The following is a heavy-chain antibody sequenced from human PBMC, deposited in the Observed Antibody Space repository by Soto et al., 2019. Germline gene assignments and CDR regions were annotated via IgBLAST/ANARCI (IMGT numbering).Heavy chain of an antibody. CDR1: PGSLSGYY. V-gene: IGHV4-34*01. Sequence: PSETMSLTCAVYPGSLSGYYWSWIRQPPGKGLEWIGEINHSGSTTYNPSLKSRVTLSVDTSKNQFSLKLSSVTAADTAVYYCARGGIAVAGTFDYWGQGTLVTVSS. D-gene: IGHD6-19*01. CDR3: ARGGIAVAGTFDY. CDR2: INHSGST. J-gene: IGHJ4*02.